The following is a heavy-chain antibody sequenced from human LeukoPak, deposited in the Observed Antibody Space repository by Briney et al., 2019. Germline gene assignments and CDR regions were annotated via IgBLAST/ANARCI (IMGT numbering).Heavy chain of an antibody. CDR2: IYYSGST. V-gene: IGHV4-59*08. CDR1: GGSISSYY. CDR3: ARQTYYYDSFDY. J-gene: IGHJ4*02. Sequence: SETLSLTCTVSGGSISSYYWSWIRQPPGKGLEWIGYIYYSGSTNYNPSLKSRVTISVDTSKNQFPLKLSSVTAADTAVYYCARQTYYYDSFDYWGQGTLVTVSS. D-gene: IGHD3-22*01.